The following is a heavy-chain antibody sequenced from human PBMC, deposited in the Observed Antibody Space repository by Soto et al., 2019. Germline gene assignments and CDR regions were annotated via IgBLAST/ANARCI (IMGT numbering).Heavy chain of an antibody. V-gene: IGHV3-33*01. CDR1: GFTFSSYG. CDR3: ARDLQQLVLADYYYGMDV. Sequence: GGSLRLSCAASGFTFSSYGMHWVRQAPGKELEWMKVIWYDGSNKYYADTVKGQFTISRDNTKKKLKLQMNSLRAEDTAVYYCARDLQQLVLADYYYGMDVWGQGTTVTVSS. CDR2: IWYDGSNK. D-gene: IGHD6-13*01. J-gene: IGHJ6*02.